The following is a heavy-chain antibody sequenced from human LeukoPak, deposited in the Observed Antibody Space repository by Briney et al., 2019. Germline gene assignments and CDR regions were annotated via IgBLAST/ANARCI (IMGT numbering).Heavy chain of an antibody. Sequence: SAKVSCKISGGTFGSYGISWVRQAPGQGLEWMGRTIPIREMTNYAQKFQGRVTITADTSTSTAYMELSSLTSEDTAVYFCARGPYDGTFYFDSWGQGTLVIVSS. CDR3: ARGPYDGTFYFDS. J-gene: IGHJ4*02. D-gene: IGHD3-16*01. CDR1: GGTFGSYG. CDR2: TIPIREMT. V-gene: IGHV1-69*04.